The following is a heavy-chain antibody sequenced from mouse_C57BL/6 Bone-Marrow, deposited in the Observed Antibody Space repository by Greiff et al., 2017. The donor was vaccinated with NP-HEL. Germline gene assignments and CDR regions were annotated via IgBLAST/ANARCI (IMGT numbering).Heavy chain of an antibody. D-gene: IGHD2-2*01. CDR3: AREGRWLRRGYWYVDV. Sequence: QVQLQQPGTELVKPGTSVKLSCKSSGYTFTSYWMHWVKQRPGQGLEWIGNINPSNGGTNYTEKFKSKATLTVDKSSSTAYMQLSSLTSDDSAVYYCAREGRWLRRGYWYVDVWDTGTTVTVSS. J-gene: IGHJ1*03. V-gene: IGHV1-53*01. CDR1: GYTFTSYW. CDR2: INPSNGGT.